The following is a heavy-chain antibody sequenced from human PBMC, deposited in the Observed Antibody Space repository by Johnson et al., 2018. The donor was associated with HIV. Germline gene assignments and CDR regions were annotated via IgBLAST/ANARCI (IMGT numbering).Heavy chain of an antibody. D-gene: IGHD2-21*02. V-gene: IGHV3-66*01. J-gene: IGHJ3*02. CDR1: EFTFSTYT. CDR2: IYSGGST. CDR3: ARVVVVTAKGAFDI. Sequence: VQLLESGGGVVQPGKSLRLSCAASEFTFSTYTVHWVRQAPGKGLEWVSVIYSGGSTYYADSVKGRFTISRDNSKNTLYLQMNSLRAEDTAVYYCARVVVVTAKGAFDIWGQGTMVTVSS.